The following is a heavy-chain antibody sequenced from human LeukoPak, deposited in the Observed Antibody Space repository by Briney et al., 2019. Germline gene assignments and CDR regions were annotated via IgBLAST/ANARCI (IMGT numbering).Heavy chain of an antibody. CDR3: ARDVWQWLALGAFDI. CDR2: ISSSSSYI. Sequence: GSLRLSCAASGFTFSSYSMNWVRQAPGKGLEWVSSISSSSSYIYYADSVKGRFTISRDNAKNSLCLQMNSLRAEDTAVYYCARDVWQWLALGAFDIWGQGTMVTVSS. J-gene: IGHJ3*02. CDR1: GFTFSSYS. D-gene: IGHD6-19*01. V-gene: IGHV3-21*01.